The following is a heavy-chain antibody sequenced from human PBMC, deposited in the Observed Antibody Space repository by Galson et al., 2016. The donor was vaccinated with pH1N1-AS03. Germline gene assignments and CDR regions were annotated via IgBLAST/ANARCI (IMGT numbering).Heavy chain of an antibody. D-gene: IGHD2-15*01. J-gene: IGHJ4*02. Sequence: SLRLSCAASGFTFPGYGMHWVRQAPGKGLEWVAFIQYDESYKNYAGSVRGRFTISRDIYRSTLFLQMNSLRIDGTAVYFCVKEDGLGGQRDYWGRGTLVTVSS. CDR2: IQYDESYK. CDR1: GFTFPGYG. V-gene: IGHV3-30*02. CDR3: VKEDGLGGQRDY.